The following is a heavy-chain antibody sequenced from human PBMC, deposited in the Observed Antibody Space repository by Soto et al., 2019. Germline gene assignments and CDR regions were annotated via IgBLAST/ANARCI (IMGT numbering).Heavy chain of an antibody. Sequence: QVQLVQSGAEVKKPGASVKVSCKASGYTFTRYGISWARQAPGQGLEWMGWISAYNGNTNYAQKLQGRVTMTTDTSTSTGCMELRSLRSDDRAVDYCARGTTVETGSYWGQGTLVTVSS. V-gene: IGHV1-18*01. CDR2: ISAYNGNT. D-gene: IGHD4-17*01. CDR1: GYTFTRYG. J-gene: IGHJ4*02. CDR3: ARGTTVETGSY.